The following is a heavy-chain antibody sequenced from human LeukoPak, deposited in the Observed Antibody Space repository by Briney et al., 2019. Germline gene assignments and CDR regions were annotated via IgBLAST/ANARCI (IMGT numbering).Heavy chain of an antibody. J-gene: IGHJ4*02. CDR1: GYTFTSYD. V-gene: IGHV1-8*02. CDR2: MNPNSGNT. D-gene: IGHD3-3*01. Sequence: ASVKVSCKASGYTFTSYDINWVRQATGQGLEWMGWMNPNSGNTGYAQKFQGRVTMTEDTSTDTAYMELSSLRSEDTAVYYCATDPDLLRSRGIYFDYWGQGTLVTVSS. CDR3: ATDPDLLRSRGIYFDY.